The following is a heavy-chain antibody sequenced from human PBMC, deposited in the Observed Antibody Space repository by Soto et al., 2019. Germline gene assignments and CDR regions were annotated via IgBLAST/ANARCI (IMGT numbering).Heavy chain of an antibody. J-gene: IGHJ4*02. CDR1: GYTFISYD. V-gene: IGHV1-8*01. CDR2: MNPNTGDT. CDR3: ARGDCYIFDF. D-gene: IGHD2-21*01. Sequence: QVQLVQSGAEVKKPGASVKVSCKASGYTFISYDINWVRQATGQGLEWMGWMNPNTGDTGYAQKFQGRVTMNRNTSINTANLELSSLRSDDTAVYVCARGDCYIFDFWGQVTLVTVSS.